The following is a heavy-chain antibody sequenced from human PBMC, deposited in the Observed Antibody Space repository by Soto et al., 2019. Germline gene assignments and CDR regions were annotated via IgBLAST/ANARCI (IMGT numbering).Heavy chain of an antibody. D-gene: IGHD6-19*01. V-gene: IGHV4-4*07. CDR2: MSTTGAA. Sequence: SETLSLTCIVSGASISSYFWTWIRQPAGKGLDWIGRMSTTGAANYNPSLKSRVTLSVDASKNHFSLNLTSVTAADTAVYYCAREAGPDRWFDPWGQGTLVTVSS. CDR1: GASISSYF. CDR3: AREAGPDRWFDP. J-gene: IGHJ5*02.